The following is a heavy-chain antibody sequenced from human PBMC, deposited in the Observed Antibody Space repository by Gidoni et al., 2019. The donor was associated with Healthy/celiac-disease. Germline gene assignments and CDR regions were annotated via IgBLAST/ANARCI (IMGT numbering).Heavy chain of an antibody. CDR3: TRDLWELSFY. D-gene: IGHD1-26*01. V-gene: IGHV3-49*05. CDR1: GCTFGDYA. CDR2: IRSKAYGGTT. J-gene: IGHJ4*02. Sequence: EVQLVESGGGLVKQGRSLRLPCTASGCTFGDYAKSWYRPAPGKGMEWVGFIRSKAYGGTTEYAASVKGRFTISRDDSKSIAYLQMNSLKTEDTAVYYCTRDLWELSFYWGQGTLVTVSS.